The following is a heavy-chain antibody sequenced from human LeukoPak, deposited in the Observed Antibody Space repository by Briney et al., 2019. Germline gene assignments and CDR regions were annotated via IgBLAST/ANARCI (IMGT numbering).Heavy chain of an antibody. CDR1: GFTFTSCD. CDR3: AKARVRQQLVLFDY. D-gene: IGHD6-13*01. V-gene: IGHV1-8*01. Sequence: ASVKVSCKASGFTFTSCDINWVRQAPGQGLEWMGWMNPNSGNTRYAQKVQGRITMTRDTSISTAYMELSSLRSEDTAVYYCAKARVRQQLVLFDYWGQGTLVTVSS. J-gene: IGHJ4*02. CDR2: MNPNSGNT.